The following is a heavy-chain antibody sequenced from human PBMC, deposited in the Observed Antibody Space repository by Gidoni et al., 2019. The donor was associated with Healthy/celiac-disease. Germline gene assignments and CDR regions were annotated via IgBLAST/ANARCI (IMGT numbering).Heavy chain of an antibody. Sequence: QVQLQQWGAGLLKPSATLSLTCALYGGSFSGYYWSWIRPPPGQALGWIEEINHGGSTNYDPSLKSRVTISVDTSKNQFSLKLSSVTAADTAVYYCARGEPGGLDYWGQGTLVTVSS. CDR1: GGSFSGYY. V-gene: IGHV4-34*01. CDR3: ARGEPGGLDY. CDR2: INHGGST. J-gene: IGHJ4*02. D-gene: IGHD3-10*01.